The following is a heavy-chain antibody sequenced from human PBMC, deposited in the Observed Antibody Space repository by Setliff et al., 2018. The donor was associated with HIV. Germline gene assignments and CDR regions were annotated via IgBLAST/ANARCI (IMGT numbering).Heavy chain of an antibody. J-gene: IGHJ5*02. D-gene: IGHD3-10*01. CDR2: FHSSGGA. V-gene: IGHV4-61*02. CDR3: ARDRHYSGLGSYGP. CDR1: GGSISGNTYY. Sequence: SETLSLTCTVSGGSISGNTYYWTWIRQPAGKAPEWIGRFHSSGGADYNPSLKSRLTISVDTSKNQYSLKLTSVTAEDTAVYYCARDRHYSGLGSYGPWGPGILVTVSS.